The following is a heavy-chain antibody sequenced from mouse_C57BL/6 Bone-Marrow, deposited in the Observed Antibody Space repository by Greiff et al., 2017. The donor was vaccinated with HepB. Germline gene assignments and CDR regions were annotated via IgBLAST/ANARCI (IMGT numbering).Heavy chain of an antibody. J-gene: IGHJ2*01. CDR3: TTLLRPYYFDY. CDR1: GFTFSNYW. V-gene: IGHV6-3*01. D-gene: IGHD1-2*01. CDR2: IRLKSDNYAT. Sequence: EVKVEESGGGLVQPGGSMKLSCVASGFTFSNYWMNWVRQSPEKGLEWVAQIRLKSDNYATHYAESVKGRFTISRDDSKSSVYLQMNNLRAEDTGIYYCTTLLRPYYFDYWGQGTTLTVSS.